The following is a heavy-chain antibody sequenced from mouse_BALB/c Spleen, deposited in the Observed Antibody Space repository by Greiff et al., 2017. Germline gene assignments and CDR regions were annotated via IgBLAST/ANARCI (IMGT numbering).Heavy chain of an antibody. J-gene: IGHJ2*01. CDR1: GFTFSSYG. Sequence: EVQLVESGGGLVQPGGSLKLSCAASGFTFSSYGMSWVRQTPDKRLELVATINSNGGSTYYPDSVKGRFTISRDNPKNTLFLQMTSLRSEDTAMYCCARPHYYGYFDYWGQGTTLTVSS. V-gene: IGHV5-6-3*01. CDR3: ARPHYYGYFDY. D-gene: IGHD1-2*01. CDR2: INSNGGST.